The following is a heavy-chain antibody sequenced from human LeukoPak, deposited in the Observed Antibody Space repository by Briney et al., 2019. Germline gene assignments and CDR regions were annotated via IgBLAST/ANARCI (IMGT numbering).Heavy chain of an antibody. CDR2: ISGNSGST. J-gene: IGHJ4*02. V-gene: IGHV3-23*01. CDR1: GFTFSNYG. D-gene: IGHD3-22*01. CDR3: ARGGIGDTGGYYLFVY. Sequence: GGSLRLSCAASGFTFSNYGLSWVRQAPGKGLEWVSAISGNSGSTYYADSVKGRFTISRDNSKNTLYLQMSSLRAEDTAVYSCARGGIGDTGGYYLFVYWGQGTRVTVSS.